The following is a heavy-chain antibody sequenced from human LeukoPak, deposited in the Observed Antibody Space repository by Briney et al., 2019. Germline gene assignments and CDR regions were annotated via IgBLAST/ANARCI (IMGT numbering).Heavy chain of an antibody. D-gene: IGHD2-21*02. V-gene: IGHV4-59*12. CDR3: ALGDDFDY. CDR2: FYYTGTT. CDR1: GDSTNTYF. Sequence: SETLSLTCTISGDSTNTYFWSWIRQPPGRGLEWIGYFYYTGTTNYNPSLKSRVTVSVDTSKNQFSLKLSSVTAADTAVYYCALGDDFDYWGQGTLVTVSS. J-gene: IGHJ4*02.